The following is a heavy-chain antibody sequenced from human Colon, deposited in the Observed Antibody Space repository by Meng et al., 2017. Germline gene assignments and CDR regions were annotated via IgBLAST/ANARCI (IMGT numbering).Heavy chain of an antibody. CDR2: IYYSGST. V-gene: IGHV4-30-4*01. D-gene: IGHD4-17*01. CDR3: ARDRKHYGERGWFDP. J-gene: IGHJ5*02. CDR1: GGSISSGDYY. Sequence: QGPLQVSGPGLVQPSQALSPTCTVAGGSISSGDYYWSWIRQPPGKGLEWIGYIYYSGSTYSNASLKSRVTISIDRSKNQFSLKLSSVTAADTAVYYCARDRKHYGERGWFDPWGQGTLVTVSS.